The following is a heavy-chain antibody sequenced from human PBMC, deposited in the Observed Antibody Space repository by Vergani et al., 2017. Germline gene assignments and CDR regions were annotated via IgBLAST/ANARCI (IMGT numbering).Heavy chain of an antibody. V-gene: IGHV4-34*01. D-gene: IGHD3-22*01. CDR2: INHSGST. Sequence: QVQLQQWGAGLLKPSETLSLTCAVYGGSFSGYYWSWIRQPPGKGLEWIGEINHSGSTNYNPSLKSRVTISVDTSKNQFSLKLSSVTAADTAVYYCARGYYYDSSGYAGDYWGQGTTVTVSS. J-gene: IGHJ4*03. CDR3: ARGYYYDSSGYAGDY. CDR1: GGSFSGYY.